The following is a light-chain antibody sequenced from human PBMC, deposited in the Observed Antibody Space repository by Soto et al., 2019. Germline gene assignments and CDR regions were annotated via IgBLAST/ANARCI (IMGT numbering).Light chain of an antibody. CDR3: QDYGSSEWT. Sequence: EIVMTQSPATLSVSPGERATLSCRASQSVSSNLAWYQQKPGQAPRLLIYGASTRATGIPARFSGSGSGTEFTLTISRLEPEDFAVYYCQDYGSSEWTFGQGTKVDIK. CDR1: QSVSSN. J-gene: IGKJ1*01. CDR2: GAS. V-gene: IGKV3-15*01.